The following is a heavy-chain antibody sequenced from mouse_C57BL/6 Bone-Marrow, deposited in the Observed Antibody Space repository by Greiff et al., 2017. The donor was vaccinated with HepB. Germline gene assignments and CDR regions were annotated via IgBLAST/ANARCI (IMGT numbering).Heavy chain of an antibody. CDR1: GFTFSSYA. CDR2: ISDGGSYT. Sequence: EVHLVESGGGLVKPGGSLKLSCAASGFTFSSYAMSWVRQTPEKRLEWVATISDGGSYTYYPDNVKGRFTISRDNAKNNLYLQMSHLKSEDTAMYYCARGLYYPKDYFDYWGQGTTLPVSS. J-gene: IGHJ2*01. D-gene: IGHD1-1*01. CDR3: ARGLYYPKDYFDY. V-gene: IGHV5-4*01.